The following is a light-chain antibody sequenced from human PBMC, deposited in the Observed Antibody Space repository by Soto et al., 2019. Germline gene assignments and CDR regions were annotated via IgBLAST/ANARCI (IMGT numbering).Light chain of an antibody. Sequence: QSVLTQPASVSGSPGQSIAISCTGSSSDVGGYNYVSWYQQHPGKAPQLIIYEVTNRPSGVSNRFSGSKSGNTASLTISGLQAEDEGDYYCSSYTSSSTRVFGKGTKVXVL. CDR3: SSYTSSSTRV. J-gene: IGLJ1*01. V-gene: IGLV2-14*01. CDR1: SSDVGGYNY. CDR2: EVT.